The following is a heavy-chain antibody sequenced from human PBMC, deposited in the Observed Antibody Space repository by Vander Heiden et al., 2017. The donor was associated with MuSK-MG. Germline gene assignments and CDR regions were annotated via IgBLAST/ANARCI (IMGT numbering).Heavy chain of an antibody. CDR1: GFTFTSSA. J-gene: IGHJ5*02. Sequence: QMQLVQSGPEVKKPGTSVKVSCKASGFTFTSSAVQWVRQARGQRLEWIGWIVVGSGNTNYAQKFQERVTITRDMSTSTAYMELSSLRSEDTAVYYCAAFRLEWLVWFDPWGQGTLVTVSS. CDR3: AAFRLEWLVWFDP. CDR2: IVVGSGNT. D-gene: IGHD3-3*01. V-gene: IGHV1-58*01.